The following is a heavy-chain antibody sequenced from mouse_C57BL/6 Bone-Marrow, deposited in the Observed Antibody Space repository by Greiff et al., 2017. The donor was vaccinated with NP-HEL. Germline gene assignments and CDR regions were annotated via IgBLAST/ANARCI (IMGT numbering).Heavy chain of an antibody. CDR1: GYTFTSYW. CDR3: AREGVSGPRYWYFDV. CDR2: IDPSDSYT. D-gene: IGHD6-2*01. Sequence: QVQLQQPGAELVMPGASVKLSCKASGYTFTSYWMHWVKQRPGQGLEWIGEIDPSDSYTNYNQKFKGKSTLTVDKSSSTAYMQLSSLTSEDSAVYYCAREGVSGPRYWYFDVWGTGTTVTVSS. V-gene: IGHV1-69*01. J-gene: IGHJ1*03.